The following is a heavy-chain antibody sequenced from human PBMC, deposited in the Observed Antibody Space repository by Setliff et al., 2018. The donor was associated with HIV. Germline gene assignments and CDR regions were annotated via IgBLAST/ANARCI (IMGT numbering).Heavy chain of an antibody. Sequence: TLSLTCTVSGGSISSGSYYWSWIRQPAGKGLEWIGHIYTSGSTNYNPSLKSRVTISVDTSKNQFSLKLSSVTAADTAVYYCARAHIGIAARWSGWFDPWGQGTLVTVSS. J-gene: IGHJ5*02. CDR3: ARAHIGIAARWSGWFDP. CDR2: IYTSGST. CDR1: GGSISSGSYY. V-gene: IGHV4-61*09. D-gene: IGHD6-6*01.